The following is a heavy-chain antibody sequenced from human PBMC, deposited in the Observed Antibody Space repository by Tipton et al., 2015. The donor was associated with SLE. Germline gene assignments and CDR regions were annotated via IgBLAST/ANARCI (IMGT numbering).Heavy chain of an antibody. CDR3: ATVDYFDSGDAFDF. CDR1: GGSFSDYY. D-gene: IGHD3-22*01. CDR2: INHSGST. J-gene: IGHJ3*01. Sequence: LRLSCAVYGGSFSDYYWSWIRQPPGKGLEWIGEINHSGSTNYNPSLKSRLTISVDTSKNQFSLKLSSVTAADTAVYYCATVDYFDSGDAFDFWGHGSMVTVSS. V-gene: IGHV4-34*01.